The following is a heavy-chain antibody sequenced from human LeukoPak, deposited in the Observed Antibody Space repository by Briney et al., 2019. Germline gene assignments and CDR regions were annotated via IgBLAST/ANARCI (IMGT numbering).Heavy chain of an antibody. Sequence: PGGSLRLSCAASGFTFSSYGVHWVRQAPGKGLEWVAVISYDGSNKYYADSVKGRFTISRDNSKNTLYLQMNSLRAEDTAVYYCATVDLYDSSGYYYRTGFDYWGQGTLVTVSS. V-gene: IGHV3-30*03. D-gene: IGHD3-22*01. J-gene: IGHJ4*02. CDR3: ATVDLYDSSGYYYRTGFDY. CDR1: GFTFSSYG. CDR2: ISYDGSNK.